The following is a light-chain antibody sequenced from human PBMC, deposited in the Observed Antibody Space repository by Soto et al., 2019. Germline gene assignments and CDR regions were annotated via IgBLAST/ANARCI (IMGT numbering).Light chain of an antibody. CDR1: SSDVGGYNY. CDR2: EVS. Sequence: QSALTQPRSVSGSPGQSVTISCTGASSDVGGYNYVSWYQQHPGKAPKLIISEVSKRPSGVPDRFSGSKSGNTASLTISGLQAEDEADYYCCSYAGSSTWVFGGGTKLTVL. J-gene: IGLJ3*02. V-gene: IGLV2-11*01. CDR3: CSYAGSSTWV.